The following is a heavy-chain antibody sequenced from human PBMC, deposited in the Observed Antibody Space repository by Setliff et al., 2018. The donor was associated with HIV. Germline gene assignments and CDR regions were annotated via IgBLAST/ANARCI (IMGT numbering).Heavy chain of an antibody. J-gene: IGHJ4*02. D-gene: IGHD6-6*01. Sequence: SETLSLTCAVSGYSTSSGYYWGWFRQPPGQGPEWIGSVYYTGSTYYSLSLNSRVTISVDTSKNQFSLKLSSVTAADTAVYYCARGGYIAARFYYFDYWGQGLLVTVSS. V-gene: IGHV4-38-2*01. CDR2: VYYTGST. CDR3: ARGGYIAARFYYFDY. CDR1: GYSTSSGYY.